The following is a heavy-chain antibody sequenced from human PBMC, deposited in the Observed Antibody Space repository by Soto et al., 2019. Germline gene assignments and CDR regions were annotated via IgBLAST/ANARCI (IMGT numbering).Heavy chain of an antibody. Sequence: QVQLVQSGAEVRKPGSSVRVSCKAAGGTFDTYAVSWVRQAPGQGLEWMGGIIPMFGTPYYAQRFQGRVTITTDESTGTAYMDLRRRRSEDTAVYFCARDRDFGNYFDSAYWGQGTLITVSS. J-gene: IGHJ4*02. D-gene: IGHD1-26*01. CDR2: IIPMFGTP. CDR1: GGTFDTYA. CDR3: ARDRDFGNYFDSAY. V-gene: IGHV1-69*01.